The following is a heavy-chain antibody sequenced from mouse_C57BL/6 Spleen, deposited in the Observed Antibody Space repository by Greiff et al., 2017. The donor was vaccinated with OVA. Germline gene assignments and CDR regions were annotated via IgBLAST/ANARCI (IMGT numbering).Heavy chain of an antibody. CDR2: IHPNSGST. CDR1: GYTFTSYW. V-gene: IGHV1-64*01. Sequence: QVQLQQPGAELVKPGASVKLSCKASGYTFTSYWMHWVKQRPGQGLEWIGMIHPNSGSTNYNEKFKSKATLTVDKSSSTAYMQLSSLTSEDSAVYYCARSDDYYAMDYWGQGTSVTVSS. CDR3: ARSDDYYAMDY. J-gene: IGHJ4*01.